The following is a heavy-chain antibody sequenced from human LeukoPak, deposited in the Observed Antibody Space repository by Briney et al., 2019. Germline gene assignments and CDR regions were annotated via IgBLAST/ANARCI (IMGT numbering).Heavy chain of an antibody. V-gene: IGHV4-30-2*01. D-gene: IGHD3-22*01. CDR1: GGSISSGGYC. J-gene: IGHJ4*02. Sequence: SETLSLTCAVSGGSISSGGYCWSWIRQPPGKGLEWIGYIYHSGRTYYNPHLKSRVTISVDRSKNQFSLKLSSVTAADTAVYYCARVLGDSSGYYYGPGDYWGQGTLVTVSS. CDR2: IYHSGRT. CDR3: ARVLGDSSGYYYGPGDY.